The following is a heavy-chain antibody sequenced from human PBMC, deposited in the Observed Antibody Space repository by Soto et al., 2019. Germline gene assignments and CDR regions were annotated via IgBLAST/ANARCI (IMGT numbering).Heavy chain of an antibody. D-gene: IGHD6-25*01. Sequence: GGSLRLSCTASGFTFSHYALHWLRQTPGKGLEWVAYISYHGNTEKYADSVKGRFTISRDNYKKEVYLQMNSLRIEDTAVYYCARVGLNVFRAANDSYNWFEPWGQGTLVTASS. CDR1: GFTFSHYA. V-gene: IGHV3-30*04. CDR3: ARVGLNVFRAANDSYNWFEP. CDR2: ISYHGNTE. J-gene: IGHJ5*02.